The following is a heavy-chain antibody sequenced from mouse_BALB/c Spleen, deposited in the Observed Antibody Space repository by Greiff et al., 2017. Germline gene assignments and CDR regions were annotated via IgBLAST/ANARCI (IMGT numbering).Heavy chain of an antibody. J-gene: IGHJ4*01. D-gene: IGHD1-1*01. CDR3: ARNAYYYGSRGGLGDY. CDR2: IWSGGST. V-gene: IGHV2-2*02. Sequence: VKLQESGPGLVQPSQSLSITCTVSGFSLTSYGVHWVRQSPGKGLEWLGVIWSGGSTDYNAAFISRLSISKDNSKSQVFFKMNSLQANDTAIYYCARNAYYYGSRGGLGDYWGQGTSVTVSS. CDR1: GFSLTSYG.